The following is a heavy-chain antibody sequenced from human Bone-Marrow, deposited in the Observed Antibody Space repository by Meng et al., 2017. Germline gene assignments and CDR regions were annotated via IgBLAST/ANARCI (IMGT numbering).Heavy chain of an antibody. CDR2: IKSNSDGGTT. CDR3: ATGAAAADH. V-gene: IGHV3-15*01. J-gene: IGHJ4*02. Sequence: GGSLRLSCAASGFTFSSYWMHWVRQAPGKGLEWVGRIKSNSDGGTTDYAAPVKGRFTSSRDDSKNTLYLQMNSLITEDTAVYFCATGAAAADHWGQGILVTVAS. D-gene: IGHD6-13*01. CDR1: GFTFSSYW.